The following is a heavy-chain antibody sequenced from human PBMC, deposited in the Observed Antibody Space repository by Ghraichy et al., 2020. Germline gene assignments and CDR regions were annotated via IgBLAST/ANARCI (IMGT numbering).Heavy chain of an antibody. CDR1: GGSISSSSYY. V-gene: IGHV4-39*01. D-gene: IGHD4-23*01. CDR3: AGSDYGGNSAWYFGL. J-gene: IGHJ2*01. Sequence: SETLSLTCTVSGGSISSSSYYWGWIRQPPGKGLEWIGSIYYSGSTYYNPSLKSPVTISVDTSKNQFSLQLSSVTAADTAVYYCAGSDYGGNSAWYFGLWGRGTLVTVSS. CDR2: IYYSGST.